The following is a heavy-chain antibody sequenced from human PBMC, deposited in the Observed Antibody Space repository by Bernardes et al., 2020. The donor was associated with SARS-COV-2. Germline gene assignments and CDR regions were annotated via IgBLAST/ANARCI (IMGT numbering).Heavy chain of an antibody. J-gene: IGHJ5*02. CDR2: VYYTRRT. Sequence: ETLSLTCTVSGGSISGYFWNWIRQPPGKGLEWIGFVYYTRRTDYNPSLKSRVTISVDTSKNQISLTLNSVTAADTAMYYCARGVQMEQIDPWGQGTLVTVSS. D-gene: IGHD1-1*01. V-gene: IGHV4-59*01. CDR3: ARGVQMEQIDP. CDR1: GGSISGYF.